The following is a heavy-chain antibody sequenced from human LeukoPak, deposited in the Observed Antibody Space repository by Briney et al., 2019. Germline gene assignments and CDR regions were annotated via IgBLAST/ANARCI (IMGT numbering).Heavy chain of an antibody. CDR2: ISYDGSNK. Sequence: GGSLRLSCAASGFTFSSYWMSWVRQAPGKGLEWVAVISYDGSNKYYADSVKGRFTISRDNSKNTLYLQMNSLRAEDTAVYYCAKEEDYGDYTDYWGQGTLVTVSS. J-gene: IGHJ4*02. CDR3: AKEEDYGDYTDY. CDR1: GFTFSSYW. V-gene: IGHV3-30*18. D-gene: IGHD4-17*01.